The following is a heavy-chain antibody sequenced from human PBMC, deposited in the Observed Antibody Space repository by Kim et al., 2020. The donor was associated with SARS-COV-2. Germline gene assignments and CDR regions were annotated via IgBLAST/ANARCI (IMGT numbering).Heavy chain of an antibody. CDR3: ASRSLLDFDH. V-gene: IGHV1-2*02. CDR2: GGT. J-gene: IGHJ4*02. D-gene: IGHD3-10*01. Sequence: GGTNYAQTLRGRVTMTSDTAINSVYLELTRLTSDATAVYYCASRSLLDFDHWGQGTLVTVSS.